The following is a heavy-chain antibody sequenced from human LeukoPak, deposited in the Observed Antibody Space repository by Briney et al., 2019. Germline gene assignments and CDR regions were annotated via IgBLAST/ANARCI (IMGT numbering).Heavy chain of an antibody. J-gene: IGHJ4*02. V-gene: IGHV4-61*05. CDR2: IYYSGST. Sequence: SETLSLTCTISGGSISSSSYYWGWIRQPPGKGLEWIGYIYYSGSTNYNPSLKSRVTISVDTSKNQFSLKLSSVTAADTAVYYCASGMEMTLFDYWGQGTLVTVSS. CDR1: GGSISSSSYY. D-gene: IGHD1-1*01. CDR3: ASGMEMTLFDY.